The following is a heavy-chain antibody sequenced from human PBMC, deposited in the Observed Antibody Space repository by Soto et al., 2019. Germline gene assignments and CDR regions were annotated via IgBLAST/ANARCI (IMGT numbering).Heavy chain of an antibody. CDR2: INAGNGNT. Sequence: ASVKVSCKASGYTFTSYAMHWVRQAPGQRLEWMGWINAGNGNTKYSQKFQGRVTITRDTSASTAYMELSSLRSEDTAVYYCARGPAPYRSRWNWFDPWGQGDLVTVSS. CDR3: ARGPAPYRSRWNWFDP. D-gene: IGHD6-13*01. CDR1: GYTFTSYA. V-gene: IGHV1-3*01. J-gene: IGHJ5*02.